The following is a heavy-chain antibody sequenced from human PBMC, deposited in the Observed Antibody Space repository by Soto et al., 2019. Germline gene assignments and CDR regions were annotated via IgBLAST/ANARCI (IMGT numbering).Heavy chain of an antibody. CDR2: ISGGGGTP. CDR1: GFTFSSYA. D-gene: IGHD5-12*01. J-gene: IGHJ1*01. CDR3: AKDLRGWPRRPTAEYFQH. V-gene: IGHV3-23*01. Sequence: GGSLRLSCAASGFTFSSYAMSWVRQAPGKGLEWVSAISGGGGTPYYADSVKGRFTISRDNSKNTLYLQMNSLRAEDTAVYYCAKDLRGWPRRPTAEYFQHWGQGTLVTVSS.